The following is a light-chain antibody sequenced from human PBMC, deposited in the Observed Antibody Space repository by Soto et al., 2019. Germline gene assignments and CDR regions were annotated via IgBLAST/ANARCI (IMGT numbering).Light chain of an antibody. Sequence: QSALTQPASVSGSPGQSITISCTGTSSDVGGYDYVSWYQQHPGKAPKVMIYEVTHRPSGVSYRFSGSKSGNTASLTISGLQADDEADYYCSSYTGTSGRVFGTGTKLPVL. CDR2: EVT. V-gene: IGLV2-14*01. CDR1: SSDVGGYDY. CDR3: SSYTGTSGRV. J-gene: IGLJ1*01.